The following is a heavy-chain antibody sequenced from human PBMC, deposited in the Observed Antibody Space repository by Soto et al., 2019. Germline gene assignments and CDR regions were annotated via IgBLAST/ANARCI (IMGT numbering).Heavy chain of an antibody. CDR2: ISYDGSNK. J-gene: IGHJ4*02. CDR1: GFTFSSYA. Sequence: QVQLVESGGGVVQPGRSLRLSCAASGFTFSSYAMHWVRQAPGKGLEWVAVISYDGSNKYYADSVKGRFTISRDNSKNTLYLQMNSLRAEDPAVYYCARARGGYNYGNDYWGQGTLVTVSS. V-gene: IGHV3-30-3*01. CDR3: ARARGGYNYGNDY. D-gene: IGHD5-18*01.